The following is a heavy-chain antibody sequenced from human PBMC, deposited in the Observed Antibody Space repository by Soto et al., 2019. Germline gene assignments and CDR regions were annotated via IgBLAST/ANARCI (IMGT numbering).Heavy chain of an antibody. CDR2: INHSGST. CDR1: GGSFSGYY. J-gene: IGHJ6*02. D-gene: IGHD2-2*01. CDR3: ARGGHCSCTSCYSGYYYYGMDV. V-gene: IGHV4-34*01. Sequence: SETLSLTCAVYGGSFSGYYWSWIRQPPGKGLEWIGEINHSGSTNYNPSLKSRVTISVDTSKNQFSLKLSSVTAADTAVYYCARGGHCSCTSCYSGYYYYGMDVWGHGTTVTVSS.